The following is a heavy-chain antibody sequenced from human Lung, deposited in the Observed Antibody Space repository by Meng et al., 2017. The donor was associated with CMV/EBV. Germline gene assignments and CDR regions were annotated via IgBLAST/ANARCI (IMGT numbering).Heavy chain of an antibody. CDR1: GFSLSTSGVG. Sequence: SXPXLVXPTQTLTLTCTFSGFSLSTSGVGVGWIRQPPGKALEWLALIYWNDDKRYSPSLKSRLTITKDTSKNQVVLTMTNMDPVDTATYYFAHRLYCSGGSCYSGSNWFDPWGQGTLVXVSS. D-gene: IGHD2-15*01. J-gene: IGHJ5*02. CDR2: IYWNDDK. V-gene: IGHV2-5*01. CDR3: AHRLYCSGGSCYSGSNWFDP.